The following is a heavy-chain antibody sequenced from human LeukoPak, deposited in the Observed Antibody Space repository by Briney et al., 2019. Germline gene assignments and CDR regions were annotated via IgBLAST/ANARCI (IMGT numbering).Heavy chain of an antibody. J-gene: IGHJ3*02. D-gene: IGHD6-13*01. CDR3: ARRIVAAGNDAFDI. CDR2: IYYNGGT. Sequence: PSETLSLTCTVSGGSISSSTYYWGWIRQPPGKGLEWIGSIYYNGGTYSNPSLRSRVTISVDTSKSQLSLKLSSVTAADTAIYNRARRIVAAGNDAFDIWGQGTMVTV. V-gene: IGHV4-39*01. CDR1: GGSISSSTYY.